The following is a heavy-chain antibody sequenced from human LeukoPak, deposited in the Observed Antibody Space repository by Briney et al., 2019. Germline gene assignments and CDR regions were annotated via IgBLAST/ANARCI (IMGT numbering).Heavy chain of an antibody. CDR3: ARDSTGWQADSFDM. V-gene: IGHV3-7*01. Sequence: GGSLRLSCVASGFSFSNHRMSWVRQAPGKGLEWVADIKQDGSEQHYIDSVRGRLTISRDNDKNSVYLQMNRLRDEDTAAYFCARDSTGWQADSFDMWGQGTMVTVSS. J-gene: IGHJ3*02. D-gene: IGHD2-8*02. CDR1: GFSFSNHR. CDR2: IKQDGSEQ.